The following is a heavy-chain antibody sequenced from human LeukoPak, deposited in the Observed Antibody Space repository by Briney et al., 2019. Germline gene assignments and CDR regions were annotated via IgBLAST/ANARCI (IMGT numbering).Heavy chain of an antibody. V-gene: IGHV4-59*01. J-gene: IGHJ4*02. CDR1: GGSISSYY. Sequence: SETLSLTRTVSGGSISSYYWSWIRQPPGKGLEWIGYIYYSGSTNYSPSLKSRVTISVDTSKNQFSLKLSSVTAADTAVYYCAREDGSSWYYFDYWGQGTLVTVSS. CDR3: AREDGSSWYYFDY. D-gene: IGHD6-13*01. CDR2: IYYSGST.